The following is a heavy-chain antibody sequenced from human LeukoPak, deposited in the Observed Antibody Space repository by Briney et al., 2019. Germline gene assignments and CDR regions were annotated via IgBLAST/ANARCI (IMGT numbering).Heavy chain of an antibody. CDR3: ARDLLVICRSTHCQKDENWFDH. CDR1: GYTFTDFG. J-gene: IGHJ5*02. D-gene: IGHD2-2*01. Sequence: ASVKVSCKASGYTFTDFGISWVRQAPGQGLDWMGWISGLNGDTKYAQNFQGRVSMATDTSTSTVYMELRSLTSDDTGVYYCARDLLVICRSTHCQKDENWFDHWGQGTLVVVSS. CDR2: ISGLNGDT. V-gene: IGHV1-18*04.